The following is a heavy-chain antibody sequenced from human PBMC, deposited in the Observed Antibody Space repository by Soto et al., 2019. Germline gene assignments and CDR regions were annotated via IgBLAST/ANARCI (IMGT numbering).Heavy chain of an antibody. CDR1: GFTFSASW. CDR3: ATHNYYTFEY. D-gene: IGHD3-22*01. Sequence: EVQLVESGGGLVQPGGSLRLSCTASGFTFSASWMTWIRQAPGKGLEWVAQIKPDGSDTSYVDSMRGRFTISRDNSKNSLYLQMDRLRADDTALYYCATHNYYTFEYWGQGTLVSVSS. J-gene: IGHJ4*02. CDR2: IKPDGSDT. V-gene: IGHV3-7*01.